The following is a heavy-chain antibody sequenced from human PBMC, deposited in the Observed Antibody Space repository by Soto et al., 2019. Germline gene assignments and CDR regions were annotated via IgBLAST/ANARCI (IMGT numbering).Heavy chain of an antibody. CDR1: GGSFSGYY. Sequence: TSETLSLTCAVYGGSFSGYYWSWIRQPPGKGLEWIGEINHSGSTNYNPSLKSRVTISVDTSKNQFSLKLSSVTAADTAVYYCARVAWGIVVVPARGYYYYYMDVWGKGTTVTVSS. J-gene: IGHJ6*03. V-gene: IGHV4-34*01. D-gene: IGHD2-2*01. CDR2: INHSGST. CDR3: ARVAWGIVVVPARGYYYYYMDV.